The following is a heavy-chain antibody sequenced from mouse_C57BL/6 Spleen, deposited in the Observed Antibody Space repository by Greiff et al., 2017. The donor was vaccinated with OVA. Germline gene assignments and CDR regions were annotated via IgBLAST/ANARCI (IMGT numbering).Heavy chain of an antibody. Sequence: EVQLQQSGPELVKPGASVKISCKASGYTFTDYYMNWVKQSHGKSLEWIGDINPNNGGTSYNQKFKGKATLTVDKSSSTAYMELRSLTSEDSAVYYCARRYYGSHWYFDVWGTGTTVTVSS. CDR3: ARRYYGSHWYFDV. J-gene: IGHJ1*03. CDR1: GYTFTDYY. CDR2: INPNNGGT. V-gene: IGHV1-26*01. D-gene: IGHD1-1*01.